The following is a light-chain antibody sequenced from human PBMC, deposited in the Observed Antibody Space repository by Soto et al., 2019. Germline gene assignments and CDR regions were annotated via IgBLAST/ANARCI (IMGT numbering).Light chain of an antibody. CDR1: RSIINW. J-gene: IGKJ1*01. V-gene: IGKV1-5*03. Sequence: IQLTQSPSTLSASVGYRLTICCRASRSIINWLAWYQQQSGKGPKLLIYKASNLQTGVPSRFSGSGYGTEFTLTISSLKPDDVATYYCQQYSDHWTFGQGTKVDIK. CDR2: KAS. CDR3: QQYSDHWT.